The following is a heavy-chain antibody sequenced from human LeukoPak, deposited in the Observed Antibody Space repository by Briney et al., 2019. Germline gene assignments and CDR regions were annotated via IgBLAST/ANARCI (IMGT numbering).Heavy chain of an antibody. Sequence: GGSLRLSCAASGFTVSTNYMSWVRQAPGKGLEWVSIIYDSGTTHYADSVKGRFTISRDNLRNTLYLQMNSLRAEDTAVYYCAKDQRYFDWLRAFDYWGQGTLVTVSS. J-gene: IGHJ4*02. D-gene: IGHD3-9*01. CDR2: IYDSGTT. CDR3: AKDQRYFDWLRAFDY. CDR1: GFTVSTNY. V-gene: IGHV3-53*01.